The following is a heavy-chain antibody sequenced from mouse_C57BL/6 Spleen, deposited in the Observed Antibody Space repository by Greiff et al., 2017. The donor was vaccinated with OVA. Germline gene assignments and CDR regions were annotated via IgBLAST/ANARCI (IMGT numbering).Heavy chain of an antibody. CDR2: IDPSDSYT. V-gene: IGHV1-69*01. CDR1: GYTFTSYW. CDR3: ARLDYYGSSYLYFDV. Sequence: QVQLQQSGAELVMPGASVKLSCKASGYTFTSYWMHWVKQRPGQGLEWIGEIDPSDSYTNYNQKFKGKSTLTVDKSSSTAYMQLSSLTSEDSAVYYCARLDYYGSSYLYFDVWGTGTTVTVSS. D-gene: IGHD1-1*01. J-gene: IGHJ1*03.